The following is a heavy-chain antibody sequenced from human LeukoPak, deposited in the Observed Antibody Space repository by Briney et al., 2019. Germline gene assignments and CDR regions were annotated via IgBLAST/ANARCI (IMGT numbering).Heavy chain of an antibody. V-gene: IGHV3-9*01. Sequence: PGGSLRLSCAASGFTFDDYAMHWVRQAPGKGLEWVSGISWNSGSIGYADSVKGRFTISRDNAKNSLYLQMNSLGAEDTALYYCALSSSWYGGASDIWGQGTMVTVSS. CDR2: ISWNSGSI. CDR3: ALSSSWYGGASDI. D-gene: IGHD6-13*01. J-gene: IGHJ3*02. CDR1: GFTFDDYA.